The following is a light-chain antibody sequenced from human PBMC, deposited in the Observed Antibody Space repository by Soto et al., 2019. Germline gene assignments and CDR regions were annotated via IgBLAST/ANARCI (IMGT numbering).Light chain of an antibody. CDR1: QSISFN. CDR3: QQSHSTPIT. J-gene: IGKJ5*01. Sequence: DIQMSQSPSSLSAAVGDSVTITCRVSQSISFNLNWYQQKPGKAPKLLIYGALTLQSGVPSRLSGSGSGTDFTLTISSLQPEDFATYYCQQSHSTPITFGQGTRLEIK. CDR2: GAL. V-gene: IGKV1-39*01.